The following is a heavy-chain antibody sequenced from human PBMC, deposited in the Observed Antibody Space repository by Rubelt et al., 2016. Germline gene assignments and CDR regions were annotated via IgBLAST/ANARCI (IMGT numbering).Heavy chain of an antibody. CDR2: IYGSAARYGDADKT. J-gene: IGHJ4*02. D-gene: IGHD6-19*01. CDR3: AKDHPSNGWPTFDY. CDR1: GFTLSSHS. V-gene: IGHV3-23*04. Sequence: EVQLVESGGGLAQPGGSLRLSCAVSGFTLSSHSMNWVRQAPGKGPEWVSVIYGSAARYGDADKTYYADSVKGRFTISGDSSNNTMYLQMNSLRADDTAVYFCAKDHPSNGWPTFDYWGQGTLVTVSS.